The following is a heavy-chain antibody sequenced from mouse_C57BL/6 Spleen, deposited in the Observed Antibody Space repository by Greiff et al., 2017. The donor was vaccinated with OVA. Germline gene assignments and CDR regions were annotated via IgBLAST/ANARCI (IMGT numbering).Heavy chain of an antibody. CDR3: ARRYGSSYWYFDV. CDR1: GFTFSDYG. J-gene: IGHJ1*02. D-gene: IGHD1-1*01. CDR2: ISSGSSTI. V-gene: IGHV5-17*01. Sequence: EVKLMESGGGLVKPGGSLKLSCAASGFTFSDYGMHWVRQAPEKGLEWVAYISSGSSTIYYADTVKGRFTISRDTAKNTLFLQMTSLRSEDTAMYYCARRYGSSYWYFDVWGTGTTVTVSS.